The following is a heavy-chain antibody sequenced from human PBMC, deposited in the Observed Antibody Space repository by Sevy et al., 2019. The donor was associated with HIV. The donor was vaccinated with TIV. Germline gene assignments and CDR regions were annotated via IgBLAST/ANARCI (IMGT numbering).Heavy chain of an antibody. CDR3: ARGGAAAGITYYYYYAMDV. J-gene: IGHJ6*02. V-gene: IGHV4-34*01. CDR2: INHSGST. Sequence: SETRSLTCAVYGGSFSGYYWSWIRQPPGKGLEWIGEINHSGSTNYNPSLKSRVTISVDTSKNQFSLKLSSVTAADTAVYYCARGGAAAGITYYYYYAMDVWGQGTTVTVSS. D-gene: IGHD6-13*01. CDR1: GGSFSGYY.